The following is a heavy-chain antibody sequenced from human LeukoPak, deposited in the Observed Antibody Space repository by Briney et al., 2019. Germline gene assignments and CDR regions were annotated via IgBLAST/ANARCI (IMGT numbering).Heavy chain of an antibody. J-gene: IGHJ6*02. CDR2: IYSGGST. CDR1: GFTVSPNY. Sequence: PGGSLRLSCAASGFTVSPNYMSWVRQAPGKGLEWVALIYSGGSTYYADFVKGRFTISRDNSKNTLYLQMSSLRAEDTAVYYCAGFSHEGVWGQGTTVTVSS. V-gene: IGHV3-66*01. CDR3: AGFSHEGV.